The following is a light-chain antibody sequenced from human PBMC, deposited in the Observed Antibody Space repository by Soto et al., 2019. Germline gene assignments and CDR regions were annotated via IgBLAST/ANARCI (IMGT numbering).Light chain of an antibody. CDR1: QTVIRNY. V-gene: IGKV3D-20*02. CDR2: GAS. J-gene: IGKJ5*01. CDR3: QHRMNWPLT. Sequence: EIVLTHSPGTLSLSPCERATLFCSASQTVIRNYLAWHQQKPGQTPRLLVYGASSRATGIPDRFSGSGSETDFTLTISSLEPEDFAVYYCQHRMNWPLTFGQGTRLE.